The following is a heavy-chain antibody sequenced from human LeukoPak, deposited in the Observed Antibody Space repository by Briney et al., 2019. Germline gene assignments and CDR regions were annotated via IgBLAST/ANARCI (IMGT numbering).Heavy chain of an antibody. V-gene: IGHV1-18*01. CDR2: ISAYNGNT. J-gene: IGHJ3*02. CDR1: GYTFTSYG. Sequence: GASVKVSCKASGYTFTSYGISWVRQAPGQGLEWMGWISAYNGNTNYAQKLQGRVTMTTDTSTSTAYMELRSLRSDDTAVYYCVRDLSYDSSGYYRNDAFDIWGQGTMVTVSS. D-gene: IGHD3-22*01. CDR3: VRDLSYDSSGYYRNDAFDI.